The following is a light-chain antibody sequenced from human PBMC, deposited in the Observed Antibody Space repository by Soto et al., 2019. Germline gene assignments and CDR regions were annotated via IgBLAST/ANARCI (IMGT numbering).Light chain of an antibody. V-gene: IGKV3-15*01. CDR2: GAS. CDR3: QQYNVWPLIT. Sequence: EIVMTQSPATLSVSPGERATLSCRASQSVSSNLAWYQQRPGQAPRVLTFGASTRAIGIPARFSGSGSGTEFTLTISSLQSVDFAVYYCQQYNVWPLITFGQGTRLEIK. CDR1: QSVSSN. J-gene: IGKJ5*01.